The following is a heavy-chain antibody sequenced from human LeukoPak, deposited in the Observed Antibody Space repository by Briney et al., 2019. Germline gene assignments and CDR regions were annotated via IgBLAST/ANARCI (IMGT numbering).Heavy chain of an antibody. CDR1: GGSISSGGYS. Sequence: SSETLSLTCAVSGGSISSGGYSWSWIRQPPGKGLEWIGYIYHSGSTYYNPSLKSRVTISVDRSKNQFSLKLSSVTAADTAVYYRARGGAITGTTSFDYWGQGTLVTVSS. V-gene: IGHV4-30-2*01. CDR2: IYHSGST. CDR3: ARGGAITGTTSFDY. D-gene: IGHD1-7*01. J-gene: IGHJ4*02.